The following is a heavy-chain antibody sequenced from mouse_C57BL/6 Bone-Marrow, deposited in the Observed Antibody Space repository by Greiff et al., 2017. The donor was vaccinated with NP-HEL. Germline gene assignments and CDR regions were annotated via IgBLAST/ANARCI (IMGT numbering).Heavy chain of an antibody. Sequence: EVMLVESGGGLVQPGGSLSLSCAASGFTFTDYYMSWVRQPPGKALEWLGFIRNKANGYTTEYSASVKGRFTISRDKSQSILYLQMNALRAEDSATYYCARLTYYYAMDYWGQGTSVTVSS. CDR2: IRNKANGYTT. CDR3: ARLTYYYAMDY. CDR1: GFTFTDYY. J-gene: IGHJ4*01. V-gene: IGHV7-3*01.